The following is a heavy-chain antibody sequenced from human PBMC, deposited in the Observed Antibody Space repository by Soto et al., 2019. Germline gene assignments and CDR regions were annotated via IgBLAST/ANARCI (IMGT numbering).Heavy chain of an antibody. CDR2: ISAYNGNT. Sequence: QVQLVQSGAEVKKPGASVKVSCKASGYTFTSYGISWVRQAPGQGLEWMGWISAYNGNTNYAQKLQGRVTMTTDTSTSRAYMERRSLRSDDTAVYYCARVHRQPGGRGWFDPWGQGTLVTVSS. CDR3: ARVHRQPGGRGWFDP. D-gene: IGHD3-10*01. V-gene: IGHV1-18*01. CDR1: GYTFTSYG. J-gene: IGHJ5*02.